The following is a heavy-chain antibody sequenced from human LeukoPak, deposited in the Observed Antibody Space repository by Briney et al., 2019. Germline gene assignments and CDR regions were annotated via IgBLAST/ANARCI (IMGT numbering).Heavy chain of an antibody. CDR3: ARDKLWFGELFKGDWFDP. CDR2: LSYDGSNK. V-gene: IGHV3-30*03. Sequence: GRSLRLSCAASGFTFSSHGMHWVRQAPGKGLEWVAALSYDGSNKYYADSVKGRFTISRDNSKNTLYLQMNSPRAEDTAVYYCARDKLWFGELFKGDWFDPWGQGTLVTVSS. J-gene: IGHJ5*02. D-gene: IGHD3-10*01. CDR1: GFTFSSHG.